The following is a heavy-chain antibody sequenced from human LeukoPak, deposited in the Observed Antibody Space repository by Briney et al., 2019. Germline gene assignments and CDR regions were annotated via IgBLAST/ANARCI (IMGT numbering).Heavy chain of an antibody. V-gene: IGHV3-23*01. J-gene: IGHJ4*02. CDR2: ISGNGHNT. CDR3: AKDTDFDY. CDR1: GFTFINFG. Sequence: GGSLRLSCAASGFTFINFGMSWVRQAPGTGLEWVSFISGNGHNTYYADSVKGRFTISRDNSKNTLYLQMDSLRAEDTAVYYCAKDTDFDYWGQGNLVTVSS.